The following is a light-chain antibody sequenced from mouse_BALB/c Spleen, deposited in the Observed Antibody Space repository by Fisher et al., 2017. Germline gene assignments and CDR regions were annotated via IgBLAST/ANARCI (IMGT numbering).Light chain of an antibody. Sequence: IVLTQSTAIMSASPGEKVTMTCRASSSVSYMHWYQQKSGTSPKRWIYDTSKLASGVPARFSGSGSGTSYSLTIGTMEAEDVATYYCQQGSSIPYTFGGGTKLEIK. CDR2: DTS. CDR1: SSVSY. CDR3: QQGSSIPYT. J-gene: IGKJ2*01. V-gene: IGKV4-59*01.